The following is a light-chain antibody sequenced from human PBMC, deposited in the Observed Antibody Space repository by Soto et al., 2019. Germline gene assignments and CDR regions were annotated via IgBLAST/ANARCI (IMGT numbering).Light chain of an antibody. CDR1: SSDVGRYNL. CDR2: EVS. Sequence: QSVLTQPASVSGSPGQSITISCTGTSSDVGRYNLVSWYQQHPGKAPKLMIYEVSKRPSGVSNRFSGSKSGNTASLTISGLQAEDEADYYCCSYAGSSTFYGFGTGTKVTVL. V-gene: IGLV2-23*02. J-gene: IGLJ1*01. CDR3: CSYAGSSTFYG.